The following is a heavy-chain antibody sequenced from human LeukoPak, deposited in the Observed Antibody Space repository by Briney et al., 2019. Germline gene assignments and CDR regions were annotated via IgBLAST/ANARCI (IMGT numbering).Heavy chain of an antibody. CDR2: IYYSGST. V-gene: IGHV4-59*01. J-gene: IGHJ4*02. Sequence: PSETLSLTCTVSGGSISSYYWSWIRQPPGKGLGWIGYIYYSGSTNYNPSLKSRVTISVDTSKNQFSLKLSSVTAADTAVYYCARDSGFGYFDYWGQGTLVTVSS. CDR3: ARDSGFGYFDY. D-gene: IGHD3-10*01. CDR1: GGSISSYY.